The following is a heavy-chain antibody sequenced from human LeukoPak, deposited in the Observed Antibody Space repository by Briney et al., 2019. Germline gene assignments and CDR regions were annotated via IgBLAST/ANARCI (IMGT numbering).Heavy chain of an antibody. CDR1: GFTFSDYY. CDR2: ISSSGSTI. Sequence: GGSLRLSCAASGFTFSDYYMSRIRQAPGKGLEWVSYISSSGSTIYYADSVKGRFTISRDNAKNSLYLQMNSLRAEDTAVYHCARGLDYYDSSGYPGPGYWGQGTLVTVSS. CDR3: ARGLDYYDSSGYPGPGY. V-gene: IGHV3-11*01. J-gene: IGHJ4*02. D-gene: IGHD3-22*01.